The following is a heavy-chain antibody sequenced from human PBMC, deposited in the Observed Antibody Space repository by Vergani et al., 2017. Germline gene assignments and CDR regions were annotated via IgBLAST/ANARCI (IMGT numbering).Heavy chain of an antibody. Sequence: QVQLVESGGGVVQPGGSLRLSCAASGFTFSSYAMHWVRQAPGKGLEWVAVISYDGSNKYYADSVKGRFTISRDNSKNTLYLQMNSLRAEDTAVYYCARKGCSSTSCSYFDYWGQGTLVTVSS. CDR1: GFTFSSYA. V-gene: IGHV3-30-3*01. J-gene: IGHJ4*02. CDR2: ISYDGSNK. D-gene: IGHD2-2*01. CDR3: ARKGCSSTSCSYFDY.